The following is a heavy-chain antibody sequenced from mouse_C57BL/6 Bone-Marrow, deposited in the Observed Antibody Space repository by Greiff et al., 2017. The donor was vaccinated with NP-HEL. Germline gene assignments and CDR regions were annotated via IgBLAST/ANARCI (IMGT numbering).Heavy chain of an antibody. D-gene: IGHD1-1*01. Sequence: DVHLVESGPGLAKPSQTLSLTCSVTGYSITSDYWNWIRKFPGNKLEYMGYISYSGSTYYNPSLKSRISITRDTSKNQYYLQLNSVTTEDTATYYCARYITTVVARNFDVWGTGTTVTVSS. V-gene: IGHV3-8*01. CDR1: GYSITSDY. CDR2: ISYSGST. J-gene: IGHJ1*03. CDR3: ARYITTVVARNFDV.